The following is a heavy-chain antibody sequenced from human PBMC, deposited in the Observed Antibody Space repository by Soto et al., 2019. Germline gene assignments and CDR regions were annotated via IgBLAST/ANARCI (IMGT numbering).Heavy chain of an antibody. CDR1: GFTFDDYA. J-gene: IGHJ4*02. CDR2: ISWNSGSI. CDR3: AKAVGSYGNFDY. Sequence: EVQLVESGGGLVQPGRSLRLSCAASGFTFDDYAMHWGRQPPGKGLEWVSGISWNSGSIGYADSVKGRFTISRDNAKISLYLLRNSLGAEDTALYYWAKAVGSYGNFDYWGQGTLVNVSS. V-gene: IGHV3-9*01. D-gene: IGHD5-18*01.